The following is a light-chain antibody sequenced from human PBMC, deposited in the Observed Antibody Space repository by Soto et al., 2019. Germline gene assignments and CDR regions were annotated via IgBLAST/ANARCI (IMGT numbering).Light chain of an antibody. Sequence: QSVLTQPPSVSGAPGQRVTISCTGSSYNIGAGYDVHWYQQLPGTAPKLLIYGNSNRPSGVPDRFSGSKSGTSASLAITGLQAEDEADYYCQSYDSSLSVWVFGGGTKLTVL. V-gene: IGLV1-40*01. CDR2: GNS. J-gene: IGLJ3*02. CDR1: SYNIGAGYD. CDR3: QSYDSSLSVWV.